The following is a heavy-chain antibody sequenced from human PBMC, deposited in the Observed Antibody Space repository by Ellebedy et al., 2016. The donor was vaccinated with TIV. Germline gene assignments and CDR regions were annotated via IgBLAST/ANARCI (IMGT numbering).Heavy chain of an antibody. J-gene: IGHJ5*02. CDR3: ARRGSWSTVFDP. D-gene: IGHD6-13*01. CDR2: IYYSGST. CDR1: GGSISSYY. V-gene: IGHV4-59*08. Sequence: MPSETLSLTCTVSGGSISSYYWSWIRLPPGKGLEWIGYIYYSGSTNYNPSLKSRVTISVDTSKNQFSLKLSSVTAADTAVYYCARRGSWSTVFDPWGQGTLVTVSS.